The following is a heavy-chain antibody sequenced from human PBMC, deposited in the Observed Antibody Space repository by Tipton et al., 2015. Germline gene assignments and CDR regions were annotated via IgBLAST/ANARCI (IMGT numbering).Heavy chain of an antibody. J-gene: IGHJ4*02. Sequence: SLRLSCAASGFTFSNAWMNWVRQAPGKRPEWVANIKPDGGESYYLDSLKGRFTFSRDNAKNSLSLQMNSLRAEDTGVYYCARSGGYGWDSWGQGTLVIVSS. CDR1: GFTFSNAW. D-gene: IGHD5-12*01. V-gene: IGHV3-7*01. CDR2: IKPDGGES. CDR3: ARSGGYGWDS.